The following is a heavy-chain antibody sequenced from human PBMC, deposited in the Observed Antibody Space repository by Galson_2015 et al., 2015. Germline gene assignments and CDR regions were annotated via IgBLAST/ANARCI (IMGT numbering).Heavy chain of an antibody. CDR3: ARLYSSGWSYYFDY. D-gene: IGHD6-19*01. CDR1: GFTVSSNY. J-gene: IGHJ4*02. Sequence: SLRLSCAASGFTVSSNYMSWVRQAPGKGLEWVSVIYSGGSTYYADSVKGRFTISRDNSKNTLYLQMNSLRAEDTAVYYCARLYSSGWSYYFDYWGQGTLVTVSS. V-gene: IGHV3-66*02. CDR2: IYSGGST.